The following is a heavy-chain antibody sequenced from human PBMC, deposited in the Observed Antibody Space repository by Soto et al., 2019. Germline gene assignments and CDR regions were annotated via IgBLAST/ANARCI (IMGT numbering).Heavy chain of an antibody. Sequence: GESLRVSCKGSGYSFTSYWISWVRQMPGKGLEWMGRIDPSDSYTNYSPSFKGHVTISADKSISTAYLQWSSLKASDTAMYYCARHVRCCWYYYYGMDVSAQGTTVSVSS. V-gene: IGHV5-10-1*01. CDR3: ARHVRCCWYYYYGMDV. CDR1: GYSFTSYW. D-gene: IGHD3-10*02. CDR2: IDPSDSYT. J-gene: IGHJ6*02.